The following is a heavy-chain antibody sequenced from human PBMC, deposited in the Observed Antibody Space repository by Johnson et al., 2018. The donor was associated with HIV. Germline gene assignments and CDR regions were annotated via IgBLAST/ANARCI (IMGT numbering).Heavy chain of an antibody. CDR3: ARNRPVSYGYRGAFDF. Sequence: QVQLVESGGGVVQPGRSLRLSCAASGFTFSSYAMHWVRQAPGKGLEWVAVISYDGSNKYYADSVKGRFTISRDNAMKSLYLQINSLRAEDTAVYYCARNRPVSYGYRGAFDFWGQGTMVTVSS. D-gene: IGHD5-18*01. V-gene: IGHV3-30-3*01. CDR1: GFTFSSYA. CDR2: ISYDGSNK. J-gene: IGHJ3*01.